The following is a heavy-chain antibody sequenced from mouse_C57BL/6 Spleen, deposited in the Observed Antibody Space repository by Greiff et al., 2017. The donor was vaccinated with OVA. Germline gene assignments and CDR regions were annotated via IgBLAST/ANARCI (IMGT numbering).Heavy chain of an antibody. D-gene: IGHD1-1*01. Sequence: VHVKQSGPELVKPGASVKIPCKASGYTFTDYNMDWVKQSHGKSLEWIGDINPNNGGTIYNQKFKGKATLTVDKSSSTAYMELRSLTSEDTAVYYCARSDYGSPVFAYWGQGTLVTVSA. CDR3: ARSDYGSPVFAY. CDR2: INPNNGGT. V-gene: IGHV1-18*01. J-gene: IGHJ3*01. CDR1: GYTFTDYN.